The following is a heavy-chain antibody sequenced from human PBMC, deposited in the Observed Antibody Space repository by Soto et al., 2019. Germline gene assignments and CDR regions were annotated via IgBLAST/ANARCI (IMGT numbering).Heavy chain of an antibody. Sequence: ASVKVSCKASGYTFTSYYMHWVRQAPGQGLEWMGIINPSGGSTSYAQKFQGRVTMTTDTSTSTAYMELRSLRSDDTAVYYCARETNYYYYYMDVWGKGTTVTVS. V-gene: IGHV1-46*01. J-gene: IGHJ6*03. D-gene: IGHD4-17*01. CDR3: ARETNYYYYYMDV. CDR2: INPSGGST. CDR1: GYTFTSYY.